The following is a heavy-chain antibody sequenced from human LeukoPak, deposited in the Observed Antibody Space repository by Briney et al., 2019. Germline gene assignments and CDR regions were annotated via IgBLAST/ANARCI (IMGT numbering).Heavy chain of an antibody. CDR3: ARDREPYYYDSSGYPEYFQH. V-gene: IGHV3-30*04. CDR2: ISYDGSNK. CDR1: GFTFSSYA. J-gene: IGHJ1*01. D-gene: IGHD3-22*01. Sequence: GGSLRLSCAASGFTFSSYAMHWVRQAPGKGLEWVAVISYDGSNKYYADSVKGRFTISRDNSKNTLYLQMNSLRAEDTAVYYCARDREPYYYDSSGYPEYFQHWGQGTLVTVSS.